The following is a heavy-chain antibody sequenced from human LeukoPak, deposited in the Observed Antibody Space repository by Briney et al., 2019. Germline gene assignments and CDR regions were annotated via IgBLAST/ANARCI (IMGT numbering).Heavy chain of an antibody. V-gene: IGHV3-23*01. CDR3: ARRPSGSASHWNDY. CDR1: GFTFSSYA. J-gene: IGHJ4*02. Sequence: GGSLRLSCAASGFTFSSYAMTWVRQAPGKGLEWVSSVTGSGDSTYHADSVKGRFTISRDNSKNTLYLQMNTLRAEDTAVYYCARRPSGSASHWNDYWGQGTLVTVSS. CDR2: VTGSGDST. D-gene: IGHD1-26*01.